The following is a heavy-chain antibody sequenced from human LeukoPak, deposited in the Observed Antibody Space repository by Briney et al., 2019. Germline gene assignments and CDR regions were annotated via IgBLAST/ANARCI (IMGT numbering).Heavy chain of an antibody. CDR2: ISSSGSTI. CDR3: ARDRSITMVRGEGFDI. Sequence: GGSLRLSCAASGFIFSDYYMSWIRQAPRKGLEWVSYISSSGSTIYYADSVKGRFTISRDNSKNTLYLQMGSLRAEDMAVYYCARDRSITMVRGEGFDIWGQGTMVTVSS. CDR1: GFIFSDYY. V-gene: IGHV3-11*04. D-gene: IGHD3-10*01. J-gene: IGHJ3*02.